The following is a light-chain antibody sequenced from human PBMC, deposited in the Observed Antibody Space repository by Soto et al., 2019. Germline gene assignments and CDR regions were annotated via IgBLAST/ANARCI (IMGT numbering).Light chain of an antibody. Sequence: EIVLTQSPGTLSLSPGERATLSCRASQSVGSSYLAWYQQKPGQAARLLIYGASSRATGIPDRFSGSASGTDFTLTVSRLEPEDFAVYYCQQYAYSPWTFGQGTKVDIK. V-gene: IGKV3-20*01. CDR1: QSVGSSY. CDR2: GAS. CDR3: QQYAYSPWT. J-gene: IGKJ1*01.